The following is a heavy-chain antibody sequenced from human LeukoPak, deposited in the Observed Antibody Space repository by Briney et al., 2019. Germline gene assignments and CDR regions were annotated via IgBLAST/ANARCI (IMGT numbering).Heavy chain of an antibody. J-gene: IGHJ4*02. V-gene: IGHV4-59*01. CDR3: ARGRGLPTHFDY. CDR1: GGSISSYY. CDR2: IYYSGST. D-gene: IGHD4-17*01. Sequence: PSETLSLTCTVSGGSISSYYWSWIRQPPGKGLEWIGYIYYSGSTNYNPSLKSRVTISVDTSKNQFSLKLSSVTAADTAVYYCARGRGLPTHFDYWGQATLVTVSS.